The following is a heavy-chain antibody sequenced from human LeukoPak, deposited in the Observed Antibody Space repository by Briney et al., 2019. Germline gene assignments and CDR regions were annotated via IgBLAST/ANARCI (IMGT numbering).Heavy chain of an antibody. D-gene: IGHD3-16*02. V-gene: IGHV3-9*01. J-gene: IGHJ4*02. CDR2: ISWNSGSI. CDR3: AKDPTDDYVWGSYRPRGYFDY. CDR1: GFTFDDYA. Sequence: SLRLSCAASGFTFDDYAMHWVRQAPGKGLEWVSGISWNSGSIGYADSVKGRFTISRDNAKNSLYLQMNSLRAEDTALYYCAKDPTDDYVWGSYRPRGYFDYWGQGTLVTVSS.